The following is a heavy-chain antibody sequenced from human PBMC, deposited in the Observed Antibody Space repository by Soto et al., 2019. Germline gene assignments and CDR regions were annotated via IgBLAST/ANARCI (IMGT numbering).Heavy chain of an antibody. J-gene: IGHJ4*02. CDR1: GFTFGSFG. D-gene: IGHD3-22*01. CDR2: ISSSSSYI. Sequence: PGGSLRLSCAASGFTFGSFGMNWVRQAPGKGLEWVSSISSSSSYIYYADSVKGRFTISRDNAKNSLYLQMNSLRAEDTAVYYCAREHYYDSSLDYWGQGTLVTVSS. V-gene: IGHV3-21*01. CDR3: AREHYYDSSLDY.